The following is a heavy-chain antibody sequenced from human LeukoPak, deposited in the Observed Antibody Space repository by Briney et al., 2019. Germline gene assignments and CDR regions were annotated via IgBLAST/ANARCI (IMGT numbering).Heavy chain of an antibody. CDR2: INSDGRTT. V-gene: IGHV3-74*01. CDR3: ALYRGGALDI. Sequence: GGSLRLSFAGSRFIFSCYWWYWLRQVPGKGLVWVSRINSDGRTTDYADSVKGRFTISRDNAKNTLYMQMNSLRGEDTAVYYFALYRGGALDIWGQGTMVTVSS. J-gene: IGHJ3*02. CDR1: RFIFSCYW. D-gene: IGHD1-14*01.